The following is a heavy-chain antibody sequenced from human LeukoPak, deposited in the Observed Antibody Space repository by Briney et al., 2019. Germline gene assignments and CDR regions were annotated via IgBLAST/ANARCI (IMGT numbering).Heavy chain of an antibody. J-gene: IGHJ6*04. CDR3: ARDLGV. CDR2: INYSGST. CDR1: GGSISSYY. Sequence: SETLSLTCTVSGGSISSYYWTWIRQPPGKGLEWVGHINYSGSTNYNPSLKSRVTISLDTSKNQFSLTLTSVTAADTAVYCCARDLGVWGKGTTVTVSS. V-gene: IGHV4-59*01.